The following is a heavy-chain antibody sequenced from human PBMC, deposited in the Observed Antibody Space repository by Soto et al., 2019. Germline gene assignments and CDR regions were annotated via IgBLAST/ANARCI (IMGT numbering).Heavy chain of an antibody. Sequence: QIQLVESGGDVVQPGKSLRLSCAASGFIFGFFGMHWVRQAPGKGLEWVAFISGDGINTQYADSVRGRFTLSRDYSRKTMYLQMDSLRDEDTALYYCARGNLSFDFDSWGLGTLLTVSS. CDR3: ARGNLSFDFDS. J-gene: IGHJ4*02. D-gene: IGHD2-15*01. CDR1: GFIFGFFG. CDR2: ISGDGINT. V-gene: IGHV3-30*03.